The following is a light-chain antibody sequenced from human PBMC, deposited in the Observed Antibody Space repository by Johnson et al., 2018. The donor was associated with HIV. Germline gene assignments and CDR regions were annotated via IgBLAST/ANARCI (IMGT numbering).Light chain of an antibody. J-gene: IGLJ1*01. V-gene: IGLV1-51*01. CDR2: DNN. Sequence: QSVLTQSPSMSAAPGQKVTISCSGSSSNIGNNYVSWYQQLPGTAPKLLIYDNNKRPSGIPDRFSGSKSGTSATLGITGLQTGAEADYYCGTWDTSLSTGGVFGTGTKVTVL. CDR1: SSNIGNNY. CDR3: GTWDTSLSTGGV.